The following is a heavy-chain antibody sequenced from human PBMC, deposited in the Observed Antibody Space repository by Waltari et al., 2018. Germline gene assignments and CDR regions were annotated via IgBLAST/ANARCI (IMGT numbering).Heavy chain of an antibody. CDR2: MYGGGNS. V-gene: IGHV3-66*01. J-gene: IGHJ4*02. Sequence: ELQLVGARGVLVHRGGSLRLSRLASGFAGGNMYIQWVRQAPGKGLEWVAVMYGGGNSFYADSVRGRFTISRDHSKNTLYLQMNSLRVEDTAVYYCVTSPGGWFYFDDWGQGALVTVSS. D-gene: IGHD6-19*01. CDR3: VTSPGGWFYFDD. CDR1: GFAGGNMY.